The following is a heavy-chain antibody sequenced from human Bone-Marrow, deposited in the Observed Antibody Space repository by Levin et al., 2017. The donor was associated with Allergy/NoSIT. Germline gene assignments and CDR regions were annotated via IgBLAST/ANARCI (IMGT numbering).Heavy chain of an antibody. V-gene: IGHV2-70*11. CDR2: IDWDDDK. J-gene: IGHJ6*02. D-gene: IGHD5-18*01. CDR1: GFSLTTSGMC. CDR3: ARIPHLGYNYGFYYGMDV. Sequence: SGPTLVKPTQTLTLTCTFSGFSLTTSGMCVSWIRQPPGKALEWLARIDWDDDKYYSTSLKTRLTISKDPSKNQVVLTMTNMDPVDTATYYCARIPHLGYNYGFYYGMDVWGQGTTVTVSS.